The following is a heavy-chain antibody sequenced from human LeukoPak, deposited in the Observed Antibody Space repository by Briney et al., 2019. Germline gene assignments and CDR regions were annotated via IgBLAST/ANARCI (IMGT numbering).Heavy chain of an antibody. CDR3: ARDYCSSTSCLFDY. J-gene: IGHJ4*02. Sequence: SVKVSCKASGGTFSSYAISWVRQAPGQGLEWMGGIIPIFGTANYAQKFQGRVTITADESTSTAYMELTRLRSDDTAVYYCARDYCSSTSCLFDYWGQGTLVTVSS. CDR1: GGTFSSYA. CDR2: IIPIFGTA. V-gene: IGHV1-69*13. D-gene: IGHD2-2*01.